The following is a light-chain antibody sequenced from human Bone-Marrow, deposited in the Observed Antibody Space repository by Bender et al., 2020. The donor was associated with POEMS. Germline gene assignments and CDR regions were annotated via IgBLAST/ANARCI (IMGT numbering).Light chain of an antibody. J-gene: IGLJ3*02. CDR1: SSNIGAGFD. CDR2: GYN. CDR3: QSYDNSLGGWV. V-gene: IGLV1-40*01. Sequence: QSVLTQPPSVSEAPGQRVTISCTGSSSNIGAGFDVHWYQQFPGTAPKLLIYGYNNRPSGVPDRFSGSKSGTSASLAITGLQAEDEGDYYCQSYDNSLGGWVFGGGTKLTVL.